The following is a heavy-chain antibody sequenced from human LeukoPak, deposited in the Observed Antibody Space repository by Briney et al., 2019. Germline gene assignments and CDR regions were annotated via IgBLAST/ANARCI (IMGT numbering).Heavy chain of an antibody. CDR3: SRWYSSSLDAFDL. CDR2: TYYRSKWYN. J-gene: IGHJ3*01. V-gene: IGHV6-1*01. CDR1: GDSVSSNSAA. Sequence: SQTLSLTCAISGDSVSSNSAAWNWIRQSPSRGLEWLGRTYYRSKWYNDYPVSVKSRITINPDTSKNQFSLQLNSVPPEDTAVYYCSRWYSSSLDAFDLWGQGTMVTVSS. D-gene: IGHD6-13*01.